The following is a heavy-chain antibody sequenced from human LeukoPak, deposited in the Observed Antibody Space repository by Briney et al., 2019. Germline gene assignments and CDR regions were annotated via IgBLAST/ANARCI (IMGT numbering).Heavy chain of an antibody. D-gene: IGHD4-17*01. CDR3: ARGYGAYDYFDY. V-gene: IGHV4-39*02. CDR1: GGSISGSSYY. Sequence: SETLSLTCTVSGGSISGSSYYWGWIRPPPGKGLEWIGSIYYSGSTYYNPSLKSRVTISVDTSKNQFSLKLNSVTATDTAVYYCARGYGAYDYFDYWGQGTLVTVSS. J-gene: IGHJ4*02. CDR2: IYYSGST.